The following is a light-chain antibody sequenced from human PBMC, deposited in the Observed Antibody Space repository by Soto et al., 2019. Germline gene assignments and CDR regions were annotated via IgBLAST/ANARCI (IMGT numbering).Light chain of an antibody. Sequence: SVLTQPASVSGSPGQSITISCTGTSSDVGSYNLVSWYQQHPGKAPKLMIYEGSKRPSGVSNRFSGSKSGNTASLTISGLQAEDEADYYCCSYAGSPYVVFGGGTKLTVL. CDR1: SSDVGSYNL. J-gene: IGLJ2*01. CDR3: CSYAGSPYVV. CDR2: EGS. V-gene: IGLV2-23*01.